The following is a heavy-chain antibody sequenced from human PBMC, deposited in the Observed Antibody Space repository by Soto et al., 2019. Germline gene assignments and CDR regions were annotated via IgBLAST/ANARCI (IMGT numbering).Heavy chain of an antibody. CDR1: GDSIRSYY. V-gene: IGHV4-59*08. CDR3: ARRYYDILTGYHYYFDY. Sequence: PSETLYLTCTVSGDSIRSYYWSWIRQPPGKGLEWIGQIYYGGNTNYNPSLKSRVIISLDTSKNQFSLEVRSVTAADTAAYYCARRYYDILTGYHYYFDYWGQGTRVP. J-gene: IGHJ4*02. D-gene: IGHD3-9*01. CDR2: IYYGGNT.